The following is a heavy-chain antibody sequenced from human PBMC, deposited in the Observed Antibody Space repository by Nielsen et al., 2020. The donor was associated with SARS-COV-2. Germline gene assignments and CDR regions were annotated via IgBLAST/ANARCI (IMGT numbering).Heavy chain of an antibody. CDR3: ARGGWSSGYYYRYNWFDP. D-gene: IGHD3-22*01. V-gene: IGHV3-20*01. J-gene: IGHJ5*02. CDR2: INWNGGST. CDR1: GFTFADYG. Sequence: GESLKISCAASGFTFADYGMSWVRQAPGKGLEWASGINWNGGSTGYADSVKGRFTISRDNAKNSLYLQMNSLRAEDTALYHCARGGWSSGYYYRYNWFDPWGQGTLVTVSS.